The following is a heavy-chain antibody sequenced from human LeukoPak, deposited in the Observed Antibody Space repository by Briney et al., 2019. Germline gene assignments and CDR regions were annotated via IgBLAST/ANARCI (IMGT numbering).Heavy chain of an antibody. CDR2: IYPGDSDA. CDR1: GYTFTNYW. CDR3: ARIAATWYGGS. V-gene: IGHV5-51*01. Sequence: GESLKISCKGSGYTFTNYWIGWLRQMPGKGLEWMGIIYPGDSDATYSPSFQGQVTISADKSISTAYLQWSSLRASDTAMYYCARIAATWYGGSWGQGTLVFVSS. D-gene: IGHD2-15*01. J-gene: IGHJ4*02.